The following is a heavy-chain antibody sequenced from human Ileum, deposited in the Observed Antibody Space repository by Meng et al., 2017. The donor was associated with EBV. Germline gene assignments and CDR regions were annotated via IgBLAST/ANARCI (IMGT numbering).Heavy chain of an antibody. D-gene: IGHD4-17*01. CDR2: ISSSGSTI. CDR3: AREYGDYGYYFDY. CDR1: GFTLSDYD. V-gene: IGHV3-11*01. Sequence: QVRVCESGGGVVKPGGSLRLSCAASGFTLSDYDMSWIRQAPGKGLEWVSYISSSGSTIYYADSVKGRFTISRDNAKNSLYLQMNSLRAEDTAVYYCAREYGDYGYYFDYWGQGTLVTVSS. J-gene: IGHJ4*02.